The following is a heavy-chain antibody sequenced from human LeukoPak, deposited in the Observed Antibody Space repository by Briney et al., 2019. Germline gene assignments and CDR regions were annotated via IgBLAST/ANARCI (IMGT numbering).Heavy chain of an antibody. J-gene: IGHJ3*02. V-gene: IGHV1-46*01. Sequence: ASVRVSCKASGYTFTNYYIHWVRQAPGQGLEWMGLINPGGGNTNYAQNFQGRVTMTRDTSASTVYMELSSLRSEDTAIYYCARIRDGYNDAYDTWGQETVVTVPS. CDR2: INPGGGNT. CDR1: GYTFTNYY. D-gene: IGHD5-24*01. CDR3: ARIRDGYNDAYDT.